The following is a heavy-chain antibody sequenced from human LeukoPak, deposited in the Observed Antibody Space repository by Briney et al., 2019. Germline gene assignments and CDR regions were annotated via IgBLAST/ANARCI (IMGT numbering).Heavy chain of an antibody. CDR1: GLTFSSYA. Sequence: GGSLRLSCAASGLTFSSYAMHWVRQAPGKGLEYVSAIISNGGSTYYANSVKGRFTISRDNSKNTLYLQMGSLRAEDMAVYYCARGPFGREIVGTIGGYFDYWGQGTLVTVSS. CDR3: ARGPFGREIVGTIGGYFDY. J-gene: IGHJ4*02. V-gene: IGHV3-64*01. D-gene: IGHD5-12*01. CDR2: IISNGGST.